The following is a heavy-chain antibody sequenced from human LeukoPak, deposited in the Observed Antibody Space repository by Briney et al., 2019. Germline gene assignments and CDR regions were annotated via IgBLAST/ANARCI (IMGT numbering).Heavy chain of an antibody. J-gene: IGHJ6*02. CDR3: AREVVIVPDYYYYGLDV. CDR1: GFPFSSYG. V-gene: IGHV3-33*01. CDR2: LVYDARS. D-gene: IGHD2/OR15-2a*01. Sequence: GGSLRLSCAASGFPFSSYGMHWVRQAPGKGLEWVARLVYDARSDYANSVKGRFSISRDDSENTLFLDMSNLRVEDTALYYCAREVVIVPDYYYYGLDVWGQGTTVTVSS.